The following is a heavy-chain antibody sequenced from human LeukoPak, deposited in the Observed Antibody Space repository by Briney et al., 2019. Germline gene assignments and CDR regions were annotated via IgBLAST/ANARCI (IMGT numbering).Heavy chain of an antibody. Sequence: SETLSLTCTVSGGSISSGGYYWSWIRQHPGKGLEWIGYIYYSGSTYYNPSLKSRVTISVDTSKNQFFLKLSSVTAADTAVYYCARDYQEWSSGYGYYYYYGMDVWGQGTTVTVSS. CDR3: ARDYQEWSSGYGYYYYYGMDV. V-gene: IGHV4-31*03. CDR2: IYYSGST. J-gene: IGHJ6*02. CDR1: GGSISSGGYY. D-gene: IGHD3-3*01.